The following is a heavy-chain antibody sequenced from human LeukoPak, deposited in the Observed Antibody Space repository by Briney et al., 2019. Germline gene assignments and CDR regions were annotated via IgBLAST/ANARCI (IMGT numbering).Heavy chain of an antibody. CDR1: GYSISSGYY. J-gene: IGHJ4*02. CDR3: ARGHDYDFWSGYYFGY. V-gene: IGHV4-38-2*02. CDR2: IYHSGST. Sequence: SETLSLTCTVSGYSISSGYYWGWIRQPPGKGLEWIGSIYHSGSTYYNPSLKSRVTISVDTSKNQFSLKLSSVTAADTAGYYCARGHDYDFWSGYYFGYWGQGTLVTVSS. D-gene: IGHD3-3*01.